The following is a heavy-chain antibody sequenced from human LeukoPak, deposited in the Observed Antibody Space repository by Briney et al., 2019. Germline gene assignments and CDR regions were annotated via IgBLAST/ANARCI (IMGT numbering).Heavy chain of an antibody. CDR1: GGSISSYY. CDR3: ARKDYYALDSYFDY. J-gene: IGHJ4*02. CDR2: IYYSGST. Sequence: SETLSLTCTVSGGSISSYYWSWIRQPPGKGLEWIGYIYYSGSTNYNPSLKSRVTISVDTSKNQFSLKLSSVTAADTAVYYCARKDYYALDSYFDYWGQGTLVTVSS. V-gene: IGHV4-59*08. D-gene: IGHD3-10*01.